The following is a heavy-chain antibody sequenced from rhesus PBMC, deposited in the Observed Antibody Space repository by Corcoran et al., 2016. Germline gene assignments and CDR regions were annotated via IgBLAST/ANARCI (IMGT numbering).Heavy chain of an antibody. D-gene: IGHD3-16*01. CDR1: GFTFRSYG. V-gene: IGHV3S5*01. CDR3: ARSKSGSYYLFDY. Sequence: EVQLVESGGGLVQPGGSLRLSCAASGFTFRSYGMSWVRQAPGKRLEGVSYISEGGGSTFSAASVKGRFTIARANSKNTLSLQMNSLRAEDTAVYYCARSKSGSYYLFDYWGQGVLVTVSS. CDR2: ISEGGGST. J-gene: IGHJ4*01.